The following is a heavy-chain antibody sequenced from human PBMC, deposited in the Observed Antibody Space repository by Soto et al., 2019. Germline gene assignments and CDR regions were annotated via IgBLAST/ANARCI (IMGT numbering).Heavy chain of an antibody. CDR1: GFSVAAGC. J-gene: IGHJ4*02. V-gene: IGHV3-53*01. D-gene: IGHD5-12*01. CDR3: HGYGY. CDR2: IYSGGST. Sequence: EVQVVESGGGLIQPGGSLRLSCEISGFSVAAGCMSWVRQAPGKGLEWVSVIYSGGSTYYIDSVKGRFSISRDISKNTLYLQMNSLRAEDTAVYYCHGYGYWGQGTLVTVSS.